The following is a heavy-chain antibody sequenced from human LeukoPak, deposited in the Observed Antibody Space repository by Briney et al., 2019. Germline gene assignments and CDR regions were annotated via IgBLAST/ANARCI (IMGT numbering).Heavy chain of an antibody. V-gene: IGHV3-23*01. CDR2: ITGGGTTT. CDR3: ARDPNGDYIGAFEF. Sequence: GGSLRLSCVASGFTFSNFAVMWVRQPPRQGLEFVAAITGGGTTTRYGDSVKGRFTISRDNSKDTLFLQKRSLRVEDTAQYFWARDPNGDYIGAFEFWGHGTGVTVSS. D-gene: IGHD4-17*01. J-gene: IGHJ3*01. CDR1: GFTFSNFA.